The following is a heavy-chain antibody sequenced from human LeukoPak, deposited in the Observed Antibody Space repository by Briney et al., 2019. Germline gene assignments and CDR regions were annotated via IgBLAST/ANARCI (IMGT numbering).Heavy chain of an antibody. Sequence: GESLKISCKCSGYRFTNYWIGWVRQMPGKGLEWMGIIYPGDSDTRYSPSSQGQVTISADKSINTAYLQWSSLKASDTAMYFCARLTSDWNSEFDSWGQGTLVTVSS. J-gene: IGHJ4*02. D-gene: IGHD1-7*01. V-gene: IGHV5-51*01. CDR3: ARLTSDWNSEFDS. CDR2: IYPGDSDT. CDR1: GYRFTNYW.